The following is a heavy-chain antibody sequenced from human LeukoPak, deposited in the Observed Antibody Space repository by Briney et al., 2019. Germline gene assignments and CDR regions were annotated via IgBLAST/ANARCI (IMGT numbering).Heavy chain of an antibody. CDR3: ARSQYGSGSFPSDS. J-gene: IGHJ4*02. CDR2: IFHSGST. D-gene: IGHD3-10*01. V-gene: IGHV4-4*08. Sequence: SETLSLTCTVSGVSISTFQWSWIRQPPGKGLEWIGYIFHSGSTKYNPSLESRVTISVDTSKNQFSLKLSSVTAADTAVYYCARSQYGSGSFPSDSWGQGALVTVSS. CDR1: GVSISTFQ.